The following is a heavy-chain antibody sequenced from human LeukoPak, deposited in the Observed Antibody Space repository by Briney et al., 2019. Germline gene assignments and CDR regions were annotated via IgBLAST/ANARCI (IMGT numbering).Heavy chain of an antibody. J-gene: IGHJ4*02. Sequence: ASVKVSCKASAYTFTNYDISWVRQAPGQGLEWMGWINPNSGGTNYAQKFQGRVTMTRDTSISTAYMELSRLRSDDTAVYYCARAQGAYYFDYWGQGTLVTVSS. CDR2: INPNSGGT. D-gene: IGHD4/OR15-4a*01. V-gene: IGHV1-2*02. CDR1: AYTFTNYD. CDR3: ARAQGAYYFDY.